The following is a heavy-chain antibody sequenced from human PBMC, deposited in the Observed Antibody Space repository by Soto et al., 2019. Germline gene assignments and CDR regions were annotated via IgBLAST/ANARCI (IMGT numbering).Heavy chain of an antibody. CDR2: INHSGST. D-gene: IGHD3-22*01. V-gene: IGHV4-34*01. J-gene: IGHJ3*02. CDR3: ARRVDHYDSSGDANDI. Sequence: NPSETLSLTCAVYGGSFSGYYWSWIRQPPGKGLEWIGEINHSGSTSYNPSLKSRVTMSVDTAKNEFSLKLTSVTAADTAVYYCARRVDHYDSSGDANDIWGQGTMVTV. CDR1: GGSFSGYY.